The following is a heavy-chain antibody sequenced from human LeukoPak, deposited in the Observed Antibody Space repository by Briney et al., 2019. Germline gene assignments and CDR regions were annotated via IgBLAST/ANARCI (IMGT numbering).Heavy chain of an antibody. Sequence: SETLSLTCAVYGVSFSGYYWSWIRQPPGKGLEWIGEINHSGSTNYNPSPKNRGTISVDTSTNQFLLKVSSVTAGDTAVYYCARVWLLVFMDVWGKGTTVTVSS. V-gene: IGHV4-34*01. J-gene: IGHJ6*03. CDR1: GVSFSGYY. CDR2: INHSGST. CDR3: ARVWLLVFMDV. D-gene: IGHD2-8*01.